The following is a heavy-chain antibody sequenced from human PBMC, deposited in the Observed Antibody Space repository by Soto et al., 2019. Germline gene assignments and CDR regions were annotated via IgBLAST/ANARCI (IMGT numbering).Heavy chain of an antibody. J-gene: IGHJ3*02. CDR1: GCTLSSYW. Sequence: CVSLRLSGAASGCTLSSYWSSWVRQARGKGMEWVANIKQDGSEKYYVDSVKGRFTISRDNAKNSLYLQMNSLRAEDTAVYYCASPNGFWSGLDAFDIWGQGTMVTVSS. D-gene: IGHD3-3*01. CDR2: IKQDGSEK. CDR3: ASPNGFWSGLDAFDI. V-gene: IGHV3-7*01.